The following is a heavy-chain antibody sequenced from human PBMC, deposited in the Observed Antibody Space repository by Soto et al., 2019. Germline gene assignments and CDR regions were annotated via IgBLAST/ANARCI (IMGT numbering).Heavy chain of an antibody. V-gene: IGHV1-46*01. CDR1: GYTFTSYY. Sequence: ASVKVSCKASGYTFTSYYIHWVRQAPGQGLEWVGIINPSGGSTSYAQKFQGRVTMTRDTSTSTVYMELSSLRSEDTAVYYCATPPVRYYYDSSGYDYGMDVWGQATTVTVSS. CDR2: INPSGGST. J-gene: IGHJ6*02. CDR3: ATPPVRYYYDSSGYDYGMDV. D-gene: IGHD3-22*01.